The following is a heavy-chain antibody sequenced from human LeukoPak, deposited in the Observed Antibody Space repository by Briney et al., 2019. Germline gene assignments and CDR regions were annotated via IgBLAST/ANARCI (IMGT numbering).Heavy chain of an antibody. CDR3: AREDSSGLDY. D-gene: IGHD6-19*01. J-gene: IGHJ4*02. Sequence: GGSLRLSCAASGFTFSIYEMNWVRQAPGKGLEWVSSSSGSTIYYADSVKGRFTISRDNAKNSLYLQMNSLRAEDTAIYYRAREDSSGLDYWGQGTLVTVSS. CDR2: SSSGSTI. CDR1: GFTFSIYE. V-gene: IGHV3-48*03.